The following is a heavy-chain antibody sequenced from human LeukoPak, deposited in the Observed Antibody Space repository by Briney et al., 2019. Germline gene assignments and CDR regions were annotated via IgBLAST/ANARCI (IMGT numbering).Heavy chain of an antibody. CDR1: GGSISSSSYY. CDR2: IYYSGST. CDR3: ARHGDYYGSGSRY. J-gene: IGHJ4*02. D-gene: IGHD3-10*01. Sequence: SETLSLTCTVSGGSISSSSYYWGWIRQPPGKGLEWIGSIYYSGSTNYNPSLKSRVTISVEKSKNQFSLKVNSVTAADTAVYYCARHGDYYGSGSRYWGQGTLVTVSS. V-gene: IGHV4-39*01.